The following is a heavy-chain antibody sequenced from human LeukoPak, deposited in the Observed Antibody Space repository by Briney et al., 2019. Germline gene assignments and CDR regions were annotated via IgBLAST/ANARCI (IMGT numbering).Heavy chain of an antibody. CDR2: ISYDGSKK. D-gene: IGHD6-13*01. V-gene: IGHV3-30*04. CDR1: GFTFSSYA. J-gene: IGHJ4*02. CDR3: VWGAYSSRWLNFDY. Sequence: GGSLRLSCAASGFTFSSYAMHWVRQAPGKGLEWVAVISYDGSKKYYADSVKGRFTVTRNNSKTTLYLQMNSLRAEDTAVYYCVWGAYSSRWLNFDYWGQGTLVTVSS.